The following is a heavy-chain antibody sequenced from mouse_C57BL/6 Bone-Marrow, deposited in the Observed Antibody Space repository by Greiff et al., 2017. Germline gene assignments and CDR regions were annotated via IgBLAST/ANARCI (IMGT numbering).Heavy chain of an antibody. V-gene: IGHV1-4*01. CDR3: ARRERFYFDY. CDR2: INPSSGYP. Sequence: QVQLQQSGAELARPGASVKMSCKASGYTFTSYTMHWVKQRPGQGLEWIGYINPSSGYPKYNQKFKDKATLAADKSSSTAYMQRSSRTSDDAAVYYGARRERFYFDYWGQGTTLTVSS. J-gene: IGHJ2*01. CDR1: GYTFTSYT.